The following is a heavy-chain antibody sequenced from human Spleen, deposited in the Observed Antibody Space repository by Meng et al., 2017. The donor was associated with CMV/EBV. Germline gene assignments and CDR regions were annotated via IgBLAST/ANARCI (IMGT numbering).Heavy chain of an antibody. CDR1: GFTFTSSA. CDR2: IVVGSGNT. Sequence: SVKVSCKASGFTFTSSAVQWVRQARGQRLEWIGWIVVGSGNTNYAQKFQERVTMTRDTSTSTVYMELSSLRSEDTAVYYCARALGELCSSTSCYDYYYYYGMDVWGQGTTVTVSS. V-gene: IGHV1-58*01. CDR3: ARALGELCSSTSCYDYYYYYGMDV. D-gene: IGHD2-2*01. J-gene: IGHJ6*02.